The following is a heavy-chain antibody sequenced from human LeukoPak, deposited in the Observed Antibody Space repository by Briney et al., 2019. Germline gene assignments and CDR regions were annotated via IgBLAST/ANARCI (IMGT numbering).Heavy chain of an antibody. V-gene: IGHV3-48*03. J-gene: IGHJ6*02. CDR2: ISSRGTTI. D-gene: IGHD2-15*01. CDR3: ARVRSGLHMDV. Sequence: GGSLRLSCAVSGFTFSSYEMNWVRQAPGKGLEWVSYISSRGTTIYYVDSVKGRFTISRDNAKNSLYLQMNSLRAEDTALYYCARVRSGLHMDVWGQGTTVSVSS. CDR1: GFTFSSYE.